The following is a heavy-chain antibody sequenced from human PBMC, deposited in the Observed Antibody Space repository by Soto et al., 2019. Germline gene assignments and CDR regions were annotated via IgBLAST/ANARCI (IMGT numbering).Heavy chain of an antibody. V-gene: IGHV1-18*01. CDR2: VSAANGYT. CDR3: AKGRSIAVPEGS. CDR1: GFIFTNYG. J-gene: IGHJ5*02. Sequence: QVQLVQSGPEMKKPGASVKVSCKGSGFIFTNYGFNWVRQAPGQGLEWVGWVSAANGYTRSAQKFQDRLIMTTDSSTNTAYMELRGLGPDDTALYYCAKGRSIAVPEGSWGQGTLVTDSS. D-gene: IGHD6-19*01.